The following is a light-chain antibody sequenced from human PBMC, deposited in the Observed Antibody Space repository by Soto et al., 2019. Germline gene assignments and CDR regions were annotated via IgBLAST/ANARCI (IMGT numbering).Light chain of an antibody. CDR1: SNDVGRYNL. CDR2: EAT. J-gene: IGLJ1*01. CDR3: CSYAGSSYYV. Sequence: QSALTQPASVSGSPEQSITISCTGTSNDVGRYNLVSWYQQHPGKAPKVMIYEATKRPSGVSNRFSGSKSGNTASLTISGLQAEDEAYYYCCSYAGSSYYVFGSGTKVTVL. V-gene: IGLV2-23*01.